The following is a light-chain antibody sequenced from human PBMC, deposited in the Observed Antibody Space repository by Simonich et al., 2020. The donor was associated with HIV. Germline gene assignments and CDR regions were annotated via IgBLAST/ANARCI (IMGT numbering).Light chain of an antibody. CDR3: QQYNNWPRT. CDR2: GAS. CDR1: QIVSSK. J-gene: IGKJ1*01. Sequence: EIVLTQSPATLSVSPGARSPIPCRASQIVSSKLAWYQQKPGQSPRLLFYGASSRATGIPGRFSGSGSGTEFTLTISSMQSEDFAVYYCQQYNNWPRTFGQGTKVEIK. V-gene: IGKV3-15*01.